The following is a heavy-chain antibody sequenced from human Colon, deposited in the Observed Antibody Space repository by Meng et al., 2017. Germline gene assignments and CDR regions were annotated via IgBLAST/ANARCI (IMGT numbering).Heavy chain of an antibody. CDR2: GSI. V-gene: IGHV4-61*01. J-gene: IGHJ4*02. CDR1: GVSVSDTNDA. CDR3: ARDNWGSLDY. D-gene: IGHD7-27*01. Sequence: QVQLLWSGPGLVRPSETLSLACTVSGVSVSDTNDAWSWSRQPPGKGLEWIGYGSINHNPSLKSRVTISVDTSKNQFSLTLNSVTAADTAVYYCARDNWGSLDYWGQGTLVTVSS.